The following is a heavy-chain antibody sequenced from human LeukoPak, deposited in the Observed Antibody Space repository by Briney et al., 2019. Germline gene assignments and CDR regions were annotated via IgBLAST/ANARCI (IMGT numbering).Heavy chain of an antibody. J-gene: IGHJ4*02. CDR3: ARDLGRLDSYGTTNFDY. CDR2: INPSGGST. V-gene: IGHV1-46*01. CDR1: GYTFTSYY. Sequence: ASVKVSCKASGYTFTSYYMHWVRQAPGQGLEWMGIINPSGGSTSYAQKFQGRVTITADKSTSTAYMELSSLRSEDTAVYYCARDLGRLDSYGTTNFDYWGQGTLVTVSS. D-gene: IGHD5-18*01.